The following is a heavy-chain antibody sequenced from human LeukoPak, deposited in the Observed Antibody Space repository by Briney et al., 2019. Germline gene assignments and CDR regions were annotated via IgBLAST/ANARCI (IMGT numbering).Heavy chain of an antibody. Sequence: PSETLSLTCAVYGGSFSGYYWSWIRQPPGKGLEWIGEINHSGSTNYNPSLKSRVTISVDTSKNQFSLKLSSVTAADTAVYYCARKDIVVVPAAIQIRRSGNWFDPWGQGTLVTVSS. D-gene: IGHD2-2*01. J-gene: IGHJ5*02. CDR3: ARKDIVVVPAAIQIRRSGNWFDP. CDR1: GGSFSGYY. V-gene: IGHV4-34*01. CDR2: INHSGST.